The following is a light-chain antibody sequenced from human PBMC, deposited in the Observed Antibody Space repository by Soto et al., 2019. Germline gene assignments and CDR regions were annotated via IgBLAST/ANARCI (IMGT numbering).Light chain of an antibody. Sequence: EIVLTQSPGTLSLSPGERATLSCRASQSISSNYLAWYQQKPGLAPKVLIYRASIRATGIPDRFTGSGSGTDFTLTISRLEPEDFAVYYCQQYGSSPLTFGGGTKVDIK. CDR3: QQYGSSPLT. CDR2: RAS. CDR1: QSISSNY. V-gene: IGKV3-20*01. J-gene: IGKJ4*01.